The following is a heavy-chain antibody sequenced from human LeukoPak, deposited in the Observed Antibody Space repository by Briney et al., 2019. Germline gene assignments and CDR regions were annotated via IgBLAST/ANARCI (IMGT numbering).Heavy chain of an antibody. CDR3: AKYGGSGWVIDN. CDR1: GGSISSYY. D-gene: IGHD6-19*01. V-gene: IGHV4-59*08. CDR2: IYYTGAT. Sequence: SETLSLTCTVSGGSISSYYWTWIRQPPGKGLEWIGYIYYTGATSYNPSLKSRATISVDTSKNQFSLKVTSVTTADTAVYYCAKYGGSGWVIDNWGQGTLVTVSS. J-gene: IGHJ4*02.